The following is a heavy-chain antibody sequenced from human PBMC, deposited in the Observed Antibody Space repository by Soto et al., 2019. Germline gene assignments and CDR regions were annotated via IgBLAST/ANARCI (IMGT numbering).Heavy chain of an antibody. CDR1: GFTVSSTY. Sequence: EVQVVESGGGLIQPGGSLRLSCAASGFTVSSTYMSWVRQAPGKGLEWISIIYSGGSTFYADSVKGRFTISRDNSKNTLYLQMNSLRAEDTAVYYRARGVPITPGTFDYRGQGTLVTVSS. CDR3: ARGVPITPGTFDY. V-gene: IGHV3-53*01. D-gene: IGHD5-12*01. CDR2: IYSGGST. J-gene: IGHJ4*02.